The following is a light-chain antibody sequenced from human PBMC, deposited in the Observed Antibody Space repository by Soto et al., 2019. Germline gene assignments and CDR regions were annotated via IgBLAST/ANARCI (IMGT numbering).Light chain of an antibody. J-gene: IGKJ2*01. CDR3: QQYNTNSYS. CDR2: DAS. CDR1: QSINNW. V-gene: IGKV1-5*01. Sequence: DIPMTQSPSTLSASVGDRVTITCRASQSINNWLAWYQQKPGKAPKLLIYDASSLESGVPSRYSGSGSGTEFTLTISSLQTDEFATYYCQQYNTNSYSFDQGTKLEIE.